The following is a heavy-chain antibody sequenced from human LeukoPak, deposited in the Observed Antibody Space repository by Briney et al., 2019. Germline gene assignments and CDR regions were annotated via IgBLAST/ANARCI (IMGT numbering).Heavy chain of an antibody. CDR1: GGSISSSSYY. J-gene: IGHJ5*02. CDR3: ARIEYSGSYPSDWFDP. V-gene: IGHV4-39*01. CDR2: IYYSGST. Sequence: PSETLSLTCTVSGGSISSSSYYWGWIRQPPGKGLEWIGSIYYSGSTYYNPSLKSRVTISVDTSKNQFSLKLSSVTAADTAVYYCARIEYSGSYPSDWFDPWGQGTLVTVSS. D-gene: IGHD1-26*01.